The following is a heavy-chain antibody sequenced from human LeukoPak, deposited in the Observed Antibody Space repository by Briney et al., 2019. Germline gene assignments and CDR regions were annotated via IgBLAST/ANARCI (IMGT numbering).Heavy chain of an antibody. Sequence: PSETLSLTCAVYGGSFSGYYWSWIRQPPGKGLEWIGEINHSGSTNYNPSLKSRVTISVDTSKNQFSLKVSSVTAADTAVYYCARQSQSYGDYAYWGQGTLVTVSS. CDR3: ARQSQSYGDYAY. CDR1: GGSFSGYY. V-gene: IGHV4-34*01. D-gene: IGHD4-17*01. CDR2: INHSGST. J-gene: IGHJ4*02.